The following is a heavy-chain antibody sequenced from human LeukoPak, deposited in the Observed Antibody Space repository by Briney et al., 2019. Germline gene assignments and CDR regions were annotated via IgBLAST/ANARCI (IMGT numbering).Heavy chain of an antibody. CDR2: ISSSSSYI. CDR3: ARVAGYCTSSSCQNFYHSYYMDV. D-gene: IGHD2-2*01. CDR1: GFTFSSYS. V-gene: IGHV3-21*01. J-gene: IGHJ6*03. Sequence: PGGSLRLSCAASGFTFSSYSMNWVRQAPGKGLEWVSSISSSSSYIYYADSVKGRFTISRDNAKNSLYLQMNSLRAEDTAVYFCARVAGYCTSSSCQNFYHSYYMDVCGKGTTVTVSS.